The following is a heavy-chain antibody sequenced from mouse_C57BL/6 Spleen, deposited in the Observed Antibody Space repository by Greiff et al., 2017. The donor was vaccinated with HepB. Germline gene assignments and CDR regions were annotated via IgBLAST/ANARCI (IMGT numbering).Heavy chain of an antibody. Sequence: EVQLQESGPGLVKPSQSLSLTCSVTGYSITSGYYWNWIRQFPGNKLEWMGYISYDGSNNYNPSLKNRISITRDTSKNQFFLKLNSVTTEDTATYYCARHYGLAYWGQGTLVTVSA. J-gene: IGHJ3*01. D-gene: IGHD1-2*01. CDR1: GYSITSGYY. CDR3: ARHYGLAY. CDR2: ISYDGSN. V-gene: IGHV3-6*01.